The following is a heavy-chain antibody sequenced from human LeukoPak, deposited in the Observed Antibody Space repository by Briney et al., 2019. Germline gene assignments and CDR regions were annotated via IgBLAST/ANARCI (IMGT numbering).Heavy chain of an antibody. Sequence: TGGSLRLSRAASGFTFSSYSMNWVRQAPGKGLEWVSYISSSSSTIYYADSVKGRFTISRDNAKSSLYLQMNSLRAEDTAVYYCARDRNSGAEGWFDPWGQGTLVTVSS. V-gene: IGHV3-48*01. J-gene: IGHJ5*02. D-gene: IGHD1-26*01. CDR3: ARDRNSGAEGWFDP. CDR1: GFTFSSYS. CDR2: ISSSSSTI.